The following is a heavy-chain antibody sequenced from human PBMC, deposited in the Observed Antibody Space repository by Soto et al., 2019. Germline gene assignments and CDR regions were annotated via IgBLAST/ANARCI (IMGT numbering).Heavy chain of an antibody. CDR3: ARPTKGGAFDL. J-gene: IGHJ3*01. V-gene: IGHV4-30-4*08. CDR1: GGSISSGVYY. Sequence: SETLSLTCTVSGGSISSGVYYWNWIRQHPGKGLEWIGYIYYSGSTYYNPSLKSRVTISVDTSNNQFSLRLSSVTAADTAVYYCARPTKGGAFDLWGQGTMVTVSS. CDR2: IYYSGST.